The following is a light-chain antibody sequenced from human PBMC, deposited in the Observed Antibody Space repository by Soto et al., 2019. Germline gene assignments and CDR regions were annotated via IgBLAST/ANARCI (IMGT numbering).Light chain of an antibody. CDR1: QTVTRY. Sequence: DIQLTQFTSFLSASVGDRVTITCRASQTVTRYLHWFQQKPGKAPKLVIFGATNLQTGVSSRFTGSGSGTDFTLTISGLQPEDFATYYCHQTYDTLWTFGQGTKV. CDR3: HQTYDTLWT. V-gene: IGKV1-39*01. CDR2: GAT. J-gene: IGKJ1*01.